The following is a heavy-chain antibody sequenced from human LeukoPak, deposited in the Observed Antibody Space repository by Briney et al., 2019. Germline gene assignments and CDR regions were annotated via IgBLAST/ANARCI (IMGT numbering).Heavy chain of an antibody. CDR2: IFPIFGTA. CDR1: GGTFSSYA. V-gene: IGHV1-69*01. CDR3: ASHRYCSSTSCYRNFDY. D-gene: IGHD2-2*02. J-gene: IGHJ4*02. Sequence: GSSVKVSCKASGGTFSSYAISWVREAPGQGREWMGGIFPIFGTANYAQKFQGRVTTTAEESTSTAYMELSSLRSEDTAVYYCASHRYCSSTSCYRNFDYWGQGTLVTVSS.